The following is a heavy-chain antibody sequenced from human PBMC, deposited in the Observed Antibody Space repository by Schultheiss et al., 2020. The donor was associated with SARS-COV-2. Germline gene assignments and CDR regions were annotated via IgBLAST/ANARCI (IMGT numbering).Heavy chain of an antibody. J-gene: IGHJ4*02. D-gene: IGHD6-19*01. CDR1: GFTFSSYS. CDR2: ISSSSSYI. Sequence: GGSLRLSCAASGFTFSSYSMNWVRQAPGKGLEWVSSISSSSSYIYYADSVKGRFTISRDNAKNSLYLQMNSLRAEDTAVYYCARDRGGWYYFDYWGQGTLVTVS. V-gene: IGHV3-21*01. CDR3: ARDRGGWYYFDY.